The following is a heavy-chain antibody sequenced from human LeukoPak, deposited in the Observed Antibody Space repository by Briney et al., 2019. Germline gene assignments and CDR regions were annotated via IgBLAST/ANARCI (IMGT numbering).Heavy chain of an antibody. Sequence: PSETLSLTCTVSGGSISSYYWSWIRRPPGKGLEWIGYIYYSGSTNYNPSLKSRVTISVDTSKNQFSLKLSSVTAADTAVYYCARVSSRNYYYYMDVWGKGTTVTVSS. V-gene: IGHV4-59*01. D-gene: IGHD2-2*01. CDR3: ARVSSRNYYYYMDV. CDR2: IYYSGST. CDR1: GGSISSYY. J-gene: IGHJ6*03.